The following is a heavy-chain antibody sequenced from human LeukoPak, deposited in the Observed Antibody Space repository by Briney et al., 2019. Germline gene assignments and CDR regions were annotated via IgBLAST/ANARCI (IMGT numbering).Heavy chain of an antibody. D-gene: IGHD3-22*01. Sequence: GASVKVSCKASGYTFTSYYMHWVRQAPGQGLEWMGIINPSGGSTSYAQKFQGRVTITADESTSTAYMELSSLRSEDMAVYYCAREALVGYYDSSGYYYAGRGDFDYWGQGTLVTVSS. CDR1: GYTFTSYY. V-gene: IGHV1-46*01. CDR2: INPSGGST. J-gene: IGHJ4*02. CDR3: AREALVGYYDSSGYYYAGRGDFDY.